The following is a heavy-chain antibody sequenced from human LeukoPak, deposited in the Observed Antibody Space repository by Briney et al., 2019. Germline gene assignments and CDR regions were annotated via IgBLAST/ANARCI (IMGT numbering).Heavy chain of an antibody. CDR3: ARDHVSSGWYVGFDY. J-gene: IGHJ4*02. D-gene: IGHD6-19*01. Sequence: GGSLSLSCAASGFTVNNNYVRWVRQAPGEGLEWLSVMYSGGSTYYADSVKGRFTISRDNSKNALFLQMNSLRVEDTAVYYCARDHVSSGWYVGFDYWGQGTLVTVSS. V-gene: IGHV3-53*01. CDR1: GFTVNNNY. CDR2: MYSGGST.